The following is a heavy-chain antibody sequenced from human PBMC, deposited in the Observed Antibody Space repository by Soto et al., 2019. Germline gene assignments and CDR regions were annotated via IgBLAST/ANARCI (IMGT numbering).Heavy chain of an antibody. CDR3: ARDRDIVATSLSGYFDY. Sequence: QVQLVESGGGLVKPGGSLRLSCAASGFTFSDYYMSWIRQAPGKGLEWVSYISSSGSTIYYADSVTGRFTISRDNAKNSLYLKMNSLRAEDTAVYYCARDRDIVATSLSGYFDYWGQGTLVTVSS. CDR1: GFTFSDYY. J-gene: IGHJ4*02. V-gene: IGHV3-11*01. D-gene: IGHD5-12*01. CDR2: ISSSGSTI.